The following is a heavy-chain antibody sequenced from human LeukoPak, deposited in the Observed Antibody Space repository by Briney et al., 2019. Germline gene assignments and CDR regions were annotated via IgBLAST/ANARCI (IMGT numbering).Heavy chain of an antibody. Sequence: PGRSLRLSCAASGFTFSSYSMNWVRQAPGKGLEWVSSISSSSSYIYYADSVKGRFTISRDNAKNSLYLQMNSLRAEDTAVYYCARTTIFSYAAWYYYYMDVWGKGTTVTVSS. CDR3: ARTTIFSYAAWYYYYMDV. J-gene: IGHJ6*03. V-gene: IGHV3-21*01. D-gene: IGHD3-3*01. CDR2: ISSSSSYI. CDR1: GFTFSSYS.